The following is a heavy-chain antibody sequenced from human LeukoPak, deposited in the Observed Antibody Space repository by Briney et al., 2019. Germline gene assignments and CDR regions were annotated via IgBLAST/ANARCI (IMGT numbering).Heavy chain of an antibody. D-gene: IGHD4-17*01. J-gene: IGHJ4*02. Sequence: SETLSLTCTVSGGSISNYYWTWIRQPPGKGLEWIGYIYYTGSTNYNPSLKSRVTISVATSKNQFSLKLTSVTAADTAVYYCARRYYGDYPPDYWGQGTLVTVSS. CDR2: IYYTGST. CDR3: ARRYYGDYPPDY. V-gene: IGHV4-59*12. CDR1: GGSISNYY.